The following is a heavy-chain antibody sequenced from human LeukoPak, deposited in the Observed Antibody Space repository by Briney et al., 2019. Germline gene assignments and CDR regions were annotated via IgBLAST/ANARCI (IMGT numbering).Heavy chain of an antibody. D-gene: IGHD2-8*02. Sequence: SETLSLTCTVSGXSMSSYSWSWIRKPPGKGLEWIGYIHYTGRTDSNPSLKSRITISADTSKNQFFLKLSSVTAADTAVYFCARYFCPGGVCTHFDNWGQGTLVTVSS. CDR2: IHYTGRT. J-gene: IGHJ4*02. CDR1: GXSMSSYS. V-gene: IGHV4-59*08. CDR3: ARYFCPGGVCTHFDN.